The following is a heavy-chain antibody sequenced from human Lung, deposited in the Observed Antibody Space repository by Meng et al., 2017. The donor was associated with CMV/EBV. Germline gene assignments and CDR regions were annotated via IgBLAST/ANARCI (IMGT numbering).Heavy chain of an antibody. D-gene: IGHD3-22*01. CDR2: ISSSGTTI. V-gene: IGHV3-11*01. CDR3: ARERADYYDTKQTLDY. Sequence: SXKISXAASGFTFSDYYMSWIRQAPGKGLEWVSYISSSGTTIYCADSVKGRFTITRDNAKNSLYLQMNSLRDEDTAVYYCARERADYYDTKQTLDYWGLGXLVTVSS. J-gene: IGHJ4*02. CDR1: GFTFSDYY.